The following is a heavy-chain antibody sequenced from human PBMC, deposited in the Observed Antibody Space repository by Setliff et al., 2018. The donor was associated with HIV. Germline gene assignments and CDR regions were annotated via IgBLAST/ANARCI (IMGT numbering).Heavy chain of an antibody. J-gene: IGHJ4*02. CDR3: GGNGYYSIDY. CDR2: IYHSGST. Sequence: WIRQSPGKGLEWIGEIYHSGSTHYNPSLQSRVTISVDKSKSQFSLKLNSVTAADTAVYYCGGNGYYSIDYWGQGTLVTVSS. V-gene: IGHV4-4*02. D-gene: IGHD3-22*01.